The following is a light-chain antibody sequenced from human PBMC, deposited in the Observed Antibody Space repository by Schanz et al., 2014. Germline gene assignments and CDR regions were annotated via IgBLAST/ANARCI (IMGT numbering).Light chain of an antibody. CDR1: SSDVGGYNY. CDR2: EVT. V-gene: IGLV2-14*01. CDR3: SSYAGSINWV. J-gene: IGLJ3*02. Sequence: QSALTQPASVSGSPGQSITISCTGTSSDVGGYNYVSWYQQHPGKAPKLMIYEVTKRPSGVSNRFSGSKSGNTASLTISGLQTEDEADYYCSSYAGSINWVFGGGTKLTVL.